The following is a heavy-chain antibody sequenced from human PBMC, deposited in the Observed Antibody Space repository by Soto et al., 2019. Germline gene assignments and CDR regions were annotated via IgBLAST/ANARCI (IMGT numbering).Heavy chain of an antibody. Sequence: GGSLRLSCAASGFTFSSYAMSWVRQAPGKGLEWVSAISGSGGSTYYADSVKGRFAISRDNSKNTLYLQMNSLRAEDTAVYYCAKDLRYSYGYDAFDIWGQGTMVTVSS. J-gene: IGHJ3*02. CDR3: AKDLRYSYGYDAFDI. CDR1: GFTFSSYA. V-gene: IGHV3-23*01. CDR2: ISGSGGST. D-gene: IGHD5-18*01.